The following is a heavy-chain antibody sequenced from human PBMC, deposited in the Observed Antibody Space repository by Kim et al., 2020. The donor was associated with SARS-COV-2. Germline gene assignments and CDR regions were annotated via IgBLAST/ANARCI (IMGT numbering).Heavy chain of an antibody. Sequence: ASVKVSCKASGYTFTSYGISWVRQAPGQGLEWMGWISAYNGNTNYAQKLQGRVTMTTDTSTSTAYMELRSLRSDDTAVYYCARDRLRYFDWLLSPLDYWGQGTLVTVSS. D-gene: IGHD3-9*01. J-gene: IGHJ4*02. V-gene: IGHV1-18*01. CDR2: ISAYNGNT. CDR3: ARDRLRYFDWLLSPLDY. CDR1: GYTFTSYG.